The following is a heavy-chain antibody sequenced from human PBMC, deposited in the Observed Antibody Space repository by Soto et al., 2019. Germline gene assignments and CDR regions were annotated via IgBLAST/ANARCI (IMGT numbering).Heavy chain of an antibody. J-gene: IGHJ6*02. Sequence: QVQLVQSGAEVKKPGSSVKVSCKASGGTFSSYAISWVRQAPGQGLEWMGGIIPIFGTANYAQKFQGRVTITADKSTSTAYMELSSLRSEDTAVYYCARRGYCSGGSCYSDYYYYGMDVWGQGTTVTVSS. CDR1: GGTFSSYA. V-gene: IGHV1-69*06. CDR2: IIPIFGTA. D-gene: IGHD2-15*01. CDR3: ARRGYCSGGSCYSDYYYYGMDV.